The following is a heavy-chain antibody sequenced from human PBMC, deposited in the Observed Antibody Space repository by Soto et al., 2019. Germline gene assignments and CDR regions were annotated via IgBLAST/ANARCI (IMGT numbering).Heavy chain of an antibody. D-gene: IGHD1-26*01. CDR2: IYYSGST. CDR3: ARVGWVGAWGWNWDY. CDR1: GGSISSGGYY. J-gene: IGHJ4*02. Sequence: QVQLQESGPGLVKPSQTLSLTCTVSGGSISSGGYYWSWIRQHPGKGLEWIGYIYYSGSTYYNPSLQSRVTISVDTSKNQFSLKLSSVTAADTAVYYCARVGWVGAWGWNWDYWGQGTLVTVSS. V-gene: IGHV4-31*03.